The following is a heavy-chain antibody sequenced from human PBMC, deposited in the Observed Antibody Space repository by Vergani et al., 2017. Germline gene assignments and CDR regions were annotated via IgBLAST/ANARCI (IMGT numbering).Heavy chain of an antibody. CDR2: ISSSSSTI. J-gene: IGHJ5*02. CDR1: GFTFSSYS. V-gene: IGHV3-48*01. D-gene: IGHD2-2*01. CDR3: ARVVLVPAAVLGYNWFDP. Sequence: EVQLVESGGGLVQPGGSLRLSCAASGFTFSSYSMNWVRQAPGKGLEWVSYISSSSSTIYYADSVKGRFTISRDNAKNSLYLQMNSLRAEDTAVYYCARVVLVPAAVLGYNWFDPWGQGTLVTVSS.